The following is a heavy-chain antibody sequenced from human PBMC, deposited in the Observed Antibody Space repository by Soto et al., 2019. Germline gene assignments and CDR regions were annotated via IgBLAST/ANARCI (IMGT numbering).Heavy chain of an antibody. Sequence: GGSLRLSCAASGFTLSSYWMSWVRQAPGKGLEWVANIKQDGSEKYYVDSVKGRFTISRDNAKNSLYLQMNSLRAEDTAVYYYASLGAFDIWGQGTMVTVSS. J-gene: IGHJ3*02. CDR2: IKQDGSEK. CDR1: GFTLSSYW. D-gene: IGHD7-27*01. V-gene: IGHV3-7*01. CDR3: ASLGAFDI.